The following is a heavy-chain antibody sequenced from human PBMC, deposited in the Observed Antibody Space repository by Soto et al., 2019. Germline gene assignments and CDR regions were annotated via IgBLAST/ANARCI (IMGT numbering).Heavy chain of an antibody. CDR3: AKSGDVRERASFCP. CDR1: GGTFSNYW. J-gene: IGHJ5*02. V-gene: IGHV3-7*03. D-gene: IGHD3-10*02. Sequence: GESLTLSCAASGGTFSNYWMNWVRQAPGKGLDWVANIKVDGSEKYYVDSVKGRFTISRDNAKNSLYLEMNFLRAEDTAVYYFAKSGDVRERASFCPCGLQTLVTICS. CDR2: IKVDGSEK.